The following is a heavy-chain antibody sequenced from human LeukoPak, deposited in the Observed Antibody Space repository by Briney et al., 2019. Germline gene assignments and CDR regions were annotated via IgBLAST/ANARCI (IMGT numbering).Heavy chain of an antibody. CDR1: GFTFSSYS. CDR2: ISSSSSYI. D-gene: IGHD2-15*01. CDR3: ARVVAGAFDI. V-gene: IGHV3-21*01. J-gene: IGHJ3*02. Sequence: PGGSLRLSCAASGFTFSSYSMNWVRQAPGKGLEWVSSISSSSSYIYYADSVKGRSTISRDNAKNSLYLQMNSLRAEDTAVYYCARVVAGAFDIWGQGTMVTVSS.